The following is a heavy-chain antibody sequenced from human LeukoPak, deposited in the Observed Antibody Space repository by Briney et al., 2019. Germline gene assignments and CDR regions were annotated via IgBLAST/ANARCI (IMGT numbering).Heavy chain of an antibody. V-gene: IGHV3-11*01. Sequence: PGGSLRLSCAASGFTFNDYYMSWIRQAPGKGLEWVSYISHSGRTMYYADSVKGRFTISRDNAKNSLYLQMNSLRAGDTAVYYCARDSIVRGNIGNDMDVWGKGTTVTVSS. J-gene: IGHJ6*03. CDR3: ARDSIVRGNIGNDMDV. CDR2: ISHSGRTM. CDR1: GFTFNDYY. D-gene: IGHD2-8*01.